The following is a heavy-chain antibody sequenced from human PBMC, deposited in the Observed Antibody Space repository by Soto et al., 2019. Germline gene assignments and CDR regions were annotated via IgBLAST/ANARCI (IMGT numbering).Heavy chain of an antibody. D-gene: IGHD4-17*01. Sequence: SETLSLTCAVYGGSFSGYYWSWIRQPPGKGLEWIGEINHSGSTNYNPSLKSRVTISVDTSKNQFSLKLSSVTAADTAVYYCARGSTVTDHPYYYYYYMDVWGKGTTVTVSS. V-gene: IGHV4-34*01. J-gene: IGHJ6*03. CDR2: INHSGST. CDR3: ARGSTVTDHPYYYYYYMDV. CDR1: GGSFSGYY.